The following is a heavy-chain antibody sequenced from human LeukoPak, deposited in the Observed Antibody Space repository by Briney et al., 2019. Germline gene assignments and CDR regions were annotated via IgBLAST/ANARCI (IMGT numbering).Heavy chain of an antibody. Sequence: SETLSLTCTVSGYSISSGYYWGWIRQPPGKGLEWIGIIYPSGSTYYNPSLKSRVAISVDTSKNQFSLKLSSVTAADTAVYYCARTYYYGSGSYYNSRDGFDIWGQGTMVTVSS. V-gene: IGHV4-38-2*02. J-gene: IGHJ3*02. CDR1: GYSISSGYY. CDR3: ARTYYYGSGSYYNSRDGFDI. CDR2: IYPSGST. D-gene: IGHD3-10*01.